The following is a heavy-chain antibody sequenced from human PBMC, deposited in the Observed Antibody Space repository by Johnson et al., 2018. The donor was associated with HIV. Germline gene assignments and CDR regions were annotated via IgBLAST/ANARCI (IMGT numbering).Heavy chain of an antibody. CDR3: ARQVYGSSTSCSSAFDI. V-gene: IGHV3-30*14. CDR2: ISYDGSNT. J-gene: IGHJ3*02. D-gene: IGHD2-2*01. CDR1: GFTFSSYA. Sequence: QVQLVESGGGVVQPGRSLRLSCAASGFTFSSYAMHWVRQAPGKGLEWVAVISYDGSNTYYADSVRGRFTLSRDNSKNTVYLQMNSLRAGDTAVYYCARQVYGSSTSCSSAFDIWGQGTVVTVSS.